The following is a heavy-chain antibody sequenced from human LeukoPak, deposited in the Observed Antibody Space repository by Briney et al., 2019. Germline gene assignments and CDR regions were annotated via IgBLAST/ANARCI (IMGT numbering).Heavy chain of an antibody. D-gene: IGHD5-12*01. CDR2: IYYSGST. V-gene: IGHV4-30-4*01. J-gene: IGHJ4*02. CDR3: ARAPVRDGYNPHFYFDY. Sequence: SETLSLTCTVSGGSISSGDYYWSWIRQPPGKGLEWIGYIYYSGSTYYNPSLKSRVTISVDTSKNQFSLKLSSVTAADTAVYYCARAPVRDGYNPHFYFDYWGQGTLVTVSS. CDR1: GGSISSGDYY.